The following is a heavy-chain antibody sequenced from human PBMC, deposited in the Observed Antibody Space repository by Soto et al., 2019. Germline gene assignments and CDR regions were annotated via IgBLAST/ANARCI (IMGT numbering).Heavy chain of an antibody. CDR2: IYPGDSDT. CDR3: ARQGNGAEGFDF. V-gene: IGHV5-51*01. CDR1: GYSFSSHW. J-gene: IGHJ4*02. D-gene: IGHD4-17*01. Sequence: LKISCKGSGYSFSSHWIGWVRQMPGKGLDWMGIIYPGDSDTRYSPSFLGQVTISADKPINTAYLQWSSLKASDTAMYYCARQGNGAEGFDFWGQGALVTVSS.